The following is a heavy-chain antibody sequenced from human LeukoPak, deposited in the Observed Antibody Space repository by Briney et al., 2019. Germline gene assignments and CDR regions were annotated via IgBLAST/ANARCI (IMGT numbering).Heavy chain of an antibody. CDR3: ARQLRGEAVAGHLQPFDY. D-gene: IGHD6-19*01. CDR2: IYYSGST. J-gene: IGHJ4*02. V-gene: IGHV4-61*05. CDR1: GDSIIISTYY. Sequence: PSETLSLTCTVSGDSIIISTYYWAWIRQPPGKGLEWIGYIYYSGSTNYNPSLKSRVTISVDTSKNQFSLKLSSVTAADTAVYFCARQLRGEAVAGHLQPFDYWGQGTLVTVSS.